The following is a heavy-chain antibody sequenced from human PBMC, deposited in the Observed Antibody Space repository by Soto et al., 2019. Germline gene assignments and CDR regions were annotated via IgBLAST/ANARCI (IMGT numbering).Heavy chain of an antibody. D-gene: IGHD1-26*01. J-gene: IGHJ4*02. CDR1: GFTFSSYA. V-gene: IGHV3-23*01. Sequence: GGSLRLSCVASGFTFSSYAMSWVRQAPGKGLEWVSVFSVSGGNTYYADSVKGRFTISRDNSKNTLYLQMNSLRAEDTAVYYCAKDTAETTPRIVGATTLFDYWGQGTLVTVSS. CDR2: FSVSGGNT. CDR3: AKDTAETTPRIVGATTLFDY.